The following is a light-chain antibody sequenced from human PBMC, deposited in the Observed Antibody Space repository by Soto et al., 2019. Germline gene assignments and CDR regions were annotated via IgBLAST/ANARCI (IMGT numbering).Light chain of an antibody. J-gene: IGLJ2*01. CDR1: DNDIGSYLY. Sequence: QSALTQPASVSGSPGQSITISCIGTDNDIGSYLYVSWFQQHPGKAPKVVIFEANNRPAGISDRFSGSKSGNTASLTISGLQPEDEANYFCSSFTTIGTVIFGGGTKLTVL. CDR3: SSFTTIGTVI. CDR2: EAN. V-gene: IGLV2-14*01.